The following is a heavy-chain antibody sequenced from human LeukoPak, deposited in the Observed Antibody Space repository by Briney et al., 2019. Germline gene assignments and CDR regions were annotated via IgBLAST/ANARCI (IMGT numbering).Heavy chain of an antibody. V-gene: IGHV3-30*18. CDR2: ISYDGSNK. CDR1: GFTFSSYG. J-gene: IGHJ4*02. CDR3: AKDVVQDIAAAEGPFDY. Sequence: GGSLRLSCAASGFTFSSYGMHWVRQAPGKGLEWVAVISYDGSNKYYADSVKGRFTISRDNSKNTLYLQMNSLRAEDTAVYYCAKDVVQDIAAAEGPFDYWGQGTLVTVSS. D-gene: IGHD6-13*01.